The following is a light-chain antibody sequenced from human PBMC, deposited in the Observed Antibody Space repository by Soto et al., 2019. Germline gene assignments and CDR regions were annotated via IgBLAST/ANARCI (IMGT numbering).Light chain of an antibody. CDR2: STF. V-gene: IGKV1-39*01. J-gene: IGKJ1*01. Sequence: DIQMTQSPSSLSVSVGDRVTITCRASQSISTYLNWYQQKPGKAPNLLIYSTFNLQTGVPSRFSGSGSGTDFTLTISSLQPEDFATYHCQQTYSTPTFGQGTKVEIK. CDR1: QSISTY. CDR3: QQTYSTPT.